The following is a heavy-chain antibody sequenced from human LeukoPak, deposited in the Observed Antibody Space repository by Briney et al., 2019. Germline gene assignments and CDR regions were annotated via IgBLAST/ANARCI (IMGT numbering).Heavy chain of an antibody. D-gene: IGHD6-19*01. Sequence: SVKVSCKASGGTLSSYAISWVRQAPGQGLEWMGRIIPILGIANYAQKFQGRVTITADKSTSTAYMELRSLRSDDTAVYYCARQPSGWYRYYDYWGQGTLVTVSS. CDR2: IIPILGIA. J-gene: IGHJ4*02. V-gene: IGHV1-69*04. CDR1: GGTLSSYA. CDR3: ARQPSGWYRYYDY.